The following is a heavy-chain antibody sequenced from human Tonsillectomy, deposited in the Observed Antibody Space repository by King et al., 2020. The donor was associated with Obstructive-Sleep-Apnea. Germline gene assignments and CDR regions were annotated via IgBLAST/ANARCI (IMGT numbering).Heavy chain of an antibody. D-gene: IGHD4-17*01. J-gene: IGHJ4*02. CDR2: IYTSGST. V-gene: IGHV4-4*07. Sequence: QLQESGPGLVKPSETLSLTCTVSGGSISGYYWSWIRQPAGKGLEWIGRIYTSGSTNYNPSLKSRVTMSVDTSKNQFSLKLSSVTAADTAVYYCAILGDYGDHLFHYWGQGTLVTVSS. CDR3: AILGDYGDHLFHY. CDR1: GGSISGYY.